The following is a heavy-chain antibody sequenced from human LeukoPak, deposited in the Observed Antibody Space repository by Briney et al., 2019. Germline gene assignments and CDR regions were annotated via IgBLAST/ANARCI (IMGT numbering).Heavy chain of an antibody. CDR2: IYYSGST. Sequence: SETLSLTCTVSGGSISSNYWSWIRQPPGEGLEWIGYIYYSGSTKYNPSLKSRVSISVDTSKNQFSLKLSSVTAADTAVYYCARGAGAGYNLQPFDYWGQGTLVTVSS. CDR3: ARGAGAGYNLQPFDY. CDR1: GGSISSNY. J-gene: IGHJ4*02. D-gene: IGHD5-24*01. V-gene: IGHV4-59*08.